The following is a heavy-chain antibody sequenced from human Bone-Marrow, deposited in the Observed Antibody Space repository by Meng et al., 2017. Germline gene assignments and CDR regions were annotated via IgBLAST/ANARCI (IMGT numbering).Heavy chain of an antibody. V-gene: IGHV3-20*04. D-gene: IGHD3-10*01. Sequence: VQLVGCGGGLVRPGGSLRLSCAASGFTFSSYWMHWVRQAPGKGLEWVSGINWNGGSTGYADSVKGRFTISRDNAKNSLYLQMNSLRAEDTAVYYCARTGEFQLGFDLWGRGTLVTVSS. CDR1: GFTFSSYW. CDR2: INWNGGST. CDR3: ARTGEFQLGFDL. J-gene: IGHJ2*01.